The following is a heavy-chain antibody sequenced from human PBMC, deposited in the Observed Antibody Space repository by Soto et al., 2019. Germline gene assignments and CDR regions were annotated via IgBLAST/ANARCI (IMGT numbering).Heavy chain of an antibody. CDR2: ISNSGST. Sequence: SETLSLTCTVSGGSVTSDEDYWTWIRQSPGKGLEWIGYISNSGSTGYNPSLKTRLSMSVDRSKNQFTLRLTSVTAEDTAVYYCARDSGYGSGASVNHYLDYWGHGTLVTVSS. J-gene: IGHJ4*01. V-gene: IGHV4-30-4*01. CDR1: GGSVTSDEDY. CDR3: ARDSGYGSGASVNHYLDY. D-gene: IGHD3-10*01.